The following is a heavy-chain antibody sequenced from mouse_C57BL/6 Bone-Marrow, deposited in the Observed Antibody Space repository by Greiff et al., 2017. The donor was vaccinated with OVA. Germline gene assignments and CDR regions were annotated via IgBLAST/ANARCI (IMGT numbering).Heavy chain of an antibody. D-gene: IGHD1-1*01. V-gene: IGHV1-81*01. J-gene: IGHJ3*01. CDR1: GYTFTSYG. Sequence: VQLQQSGAELARPGASVKLSCKASGYTFTSYGISWVKQRTGQGLEWIGEIYPRSGNTYYNEEFKGKATLTADKSSSTAYMELRSLTSEDSAVYFCARARSYYGSSSWFAYWGKGTLVTVSA. CDR2: IYPRSGNT. CDR3: ARARSYYGSSSWFAY.